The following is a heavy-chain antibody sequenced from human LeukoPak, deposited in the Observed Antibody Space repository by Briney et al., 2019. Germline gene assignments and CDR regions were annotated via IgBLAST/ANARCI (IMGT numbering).Heavy chain of an antibody. CDR3: ARGKGGGFDP. CDR1: GYTFTSYG. J-gene: IGHJ5*02. V-gene: IGHV1-18*01. Sequence: ASVKVSCKASGYTFTSYGISWVRQAPGQGLEWMGWISAYNGNTNYAQRFQGRVTMTRNTSISTAYMELSSLRSEDTAVYYCARGKGGGFDPWGQGTLVTVSS. CDR2: ISAYNGNT. D-gene: IGHD3-16*01.